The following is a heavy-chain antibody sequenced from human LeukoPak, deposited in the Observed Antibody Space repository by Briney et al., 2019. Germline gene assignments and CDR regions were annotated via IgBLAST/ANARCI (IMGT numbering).Heavy chain of an antibody. CDR1: GFTFSSYW. J-gene: IGHJ4*02. CDR2: IKQDGSEK. D-gene: IGHD6-13*01. Sequence: GGSLRLSCAASGFTFSSYWMSWVRQAPGKGLEWVANIKQDGSEKYYVDSVKGRFTISRDNAKNSLYLQMNSLRAEDTAVYYCAKGDSSSWYGYFDYWGQGTLVTVSS. V-gene: IGHV3-7*01. CDR3: AKGDSSSWYGYFDY.